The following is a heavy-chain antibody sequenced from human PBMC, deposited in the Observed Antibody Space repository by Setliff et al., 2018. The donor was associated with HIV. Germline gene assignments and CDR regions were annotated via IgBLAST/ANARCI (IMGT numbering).Heavy chain of an antibody. CDR2: INAGNGDT. CDR3: AKVPLLYSSSWYRDDYYYMDV. CDR1: GFTFSNYA. V-gene: IGHV1-3*01. Sequence: ASVKVSCKTSGFTFSNYAIHWVRQAPGQGLEWMGWINAGNGDTRYSPKFQGRVTFTRDNSKNTLYLQMNSLRAEDTAVYYCAKVPLLYSSSWYRDDYYYMDVWGKGTTVTVSS. J-gene: IGHJ6*03. D-gene: IGHD6-13*01.